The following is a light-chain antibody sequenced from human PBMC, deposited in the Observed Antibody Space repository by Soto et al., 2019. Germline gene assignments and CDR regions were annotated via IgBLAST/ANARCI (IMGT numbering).Light chain of an antibody. CDR1: QGISSW. V-gene: IGKV1-5*03. CDR3: QHFNSYPWT. CDR2: KAS. Sequence: IQLTLSPSALSASVTNRVAITCRASQGISSWLAWYQQKPGKAPKLLINKASSLESGVPSRFSGSGSGTEFTLTISSLQPDDFATYYCQHFNSYPWTFGQGTKVDIK. J-gene: IGKJ1*01.